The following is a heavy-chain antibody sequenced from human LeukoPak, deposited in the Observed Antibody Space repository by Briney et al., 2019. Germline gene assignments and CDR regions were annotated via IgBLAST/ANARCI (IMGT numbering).Heavy chain of an antibody. J-gene: IGHJ6*02. CDR1: GFTFSSYG. V-gene: IGHV3-30*18. D-gene: IGHD3-10*01. Sequence: AGGSLRLSCAASGFTFSSYGMHWVRQAPGKGLEWVAVISYDGSNKYYADSVKGRFTISRDNSKNTLYLQMNSLRAEDTAVYYCAKGNVYYGPSEMNVWGQGTTVTVSS. CDR2: ISYDGSNK. CDR3: AKGNVYYGPSEMNV.